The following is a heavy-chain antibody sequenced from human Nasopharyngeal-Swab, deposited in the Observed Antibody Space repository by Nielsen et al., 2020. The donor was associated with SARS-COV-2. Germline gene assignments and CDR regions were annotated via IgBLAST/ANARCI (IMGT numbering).Heavy chain of an antibody. CDR3: AKDSLEYSSSSTDY. CDR2: IRYDGSNK. CDR1: GFTFRSYG. D-gene: IGHD6-6*01. Sequence: GESLKISCAASGFTFRSYGMHWVRQAAGKGLEWVAFIRYDGSNKYYADSVKGRFTISRDNSKNTLYLQMNSLRAEDTAVYYCAKDSLEYSSSSTDYWGQGTLVTVSS. J-gene: IGHJ4*02. V-gene: IGHV3-30*02.